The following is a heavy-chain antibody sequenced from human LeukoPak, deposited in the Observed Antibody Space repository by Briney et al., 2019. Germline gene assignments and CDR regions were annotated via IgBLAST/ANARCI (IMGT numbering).Heavy chain of an antibody. CDR1: GFTFSSYS. D-gene: IGHD2-2*01. J-gene: IGHJ4*02. CDR2: ISSSSSYI. V-gene: IGHV3-21*01. CDR3: AREGVVVPAAPLDY. Sequence: AGTLSLSCAASGFTFSSYSMNWVRQAPGKGLEWVSSISSSSSYIYYADSVKGRFTISRDNAKNSLYLQMNSLRAEDTAVYYCAREGVVVPAAPLDYWGQGTLVTVSS.